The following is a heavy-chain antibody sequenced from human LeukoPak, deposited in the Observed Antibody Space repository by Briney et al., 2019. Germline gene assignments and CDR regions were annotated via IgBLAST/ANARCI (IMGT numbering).Heavy chain of an antibody. J-gene: IGHJ5*02. D-gene: IGHD6-19*01. CDR1: GGTFSSYA. Sequence: SVKASCKASGGTFSSYAISWVRQAPGQGLERMGGIIPIFGTANYAQKFQGRVTITADESTSTAYMELSSLRSEDTAVYYCARCSSGWPRHWFDPWGQGTLVTVSS. CDR2: IIPIFGTA. CDR3: ARCSSGWPRHWFDP. V-gene: IGHV1-69*13.